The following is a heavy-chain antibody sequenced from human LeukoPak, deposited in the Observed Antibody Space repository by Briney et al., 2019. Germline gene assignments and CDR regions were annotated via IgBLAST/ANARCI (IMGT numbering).Heavy chain of an antibody. Sequence: GGSLRLSCAASGFTSSSYAMHWVRQAPGKGLEYVSAISSNGGSTYYANSVKGRFTISRDNSKNTLYLQMGSLRAEDMAVYYCARSKCQLPLSWFDPWGQGTLVTVSS. CDR1: GFTSSSYA. D-gene: IGHD2-2*01. J-gene: IGHJ5*02. V-gene: IGHV3-64*01. CDR2: ISSNGGST. CDR3: ARSKCQLPLSWFDP.